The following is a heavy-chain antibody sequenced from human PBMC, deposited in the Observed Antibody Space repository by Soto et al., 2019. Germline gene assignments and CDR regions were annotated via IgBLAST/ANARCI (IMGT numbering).Heavy chain of an antibody. V-gene: IGHV1-69*13. D-gene: IGHD3-22*01. CDR1: GGTFSSYA. CDR3: ARDQYYYDSSGYYYADRSFDY. J-gene: IGHJ4*02. CDR2: IIPIFGTA. Sequence: SVKVSCKASGGTFSSYAISWVRQAPGQGLEWMGGIIPIFGTANYAQKFQGRVTITADESTSTAYMELSSLRSEDTAVYYCARDQYYYDSSGYYYADRSFDYWGQGTLVTVSS.